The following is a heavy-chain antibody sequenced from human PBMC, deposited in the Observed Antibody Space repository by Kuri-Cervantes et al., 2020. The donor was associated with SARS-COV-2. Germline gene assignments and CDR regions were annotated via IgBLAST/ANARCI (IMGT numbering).Heavy chain of an antibody. CDR1: GFTFRSCW. CDR3: ASLDHGLGSYYHTFPHDY. D-gene: IGHD3-10*01. V-gene: IGHV3-7*01. J-gene: IGHJ4*02. Sequence: GESLKISCAASGFTFRSCWMSWVRQAPGKGLEWVAAIKPEGGEKHYVDSVRGRFTISRDDAKNSLYLQMNSLRAEDTAVYYCASLDHGLGSYYHTFPHDYWGLGTQVTSPQ. CDR2: IKPEGGEK.